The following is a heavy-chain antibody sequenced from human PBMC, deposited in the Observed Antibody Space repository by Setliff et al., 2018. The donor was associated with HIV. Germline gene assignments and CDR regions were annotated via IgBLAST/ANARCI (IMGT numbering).Heavy chain of an antibody. J-gene: IGHJ4*02. CDR1: GFTFSSHW. V-gene: IGHV3-7*03. CDR2: IKQDGSEK. CDR3: ARDLAY. Sequence: GGSLRLSCAASGFTFSSHWMSWIRQAPGKGLEWVASIKQDGSEKYFVDSVKGRFTISRDNAQNSLYLQMSSLKVEDTAVCYCARDLAYWGQGTLVTVSS.